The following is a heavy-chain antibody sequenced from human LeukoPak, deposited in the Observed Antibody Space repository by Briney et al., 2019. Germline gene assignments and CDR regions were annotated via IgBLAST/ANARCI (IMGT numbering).Heavy chain of an antibody. J-gene: IGHJ4*02. CDR3: ARDRRFGIVLVTPFEY. Sequence: PSQTLSLTCTVSGGSISSGGYYWSWIRQHPGKGLEWIGYIYYSGSTYYNPSLKSRVTISVDTSKNQFSLKLSSVTAADTAVYYCARDRRFGIVLVTPFEYWGQGTLVTVSS. CDR2: IYYSGST. D-gene: IGHD3-22*01. V-gene: IGHV4-31*03. CDR1: GGSISSGGYY.